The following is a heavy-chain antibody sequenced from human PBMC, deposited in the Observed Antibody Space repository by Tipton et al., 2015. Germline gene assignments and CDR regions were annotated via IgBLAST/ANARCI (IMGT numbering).Heavy chain of an antibody. V-gene: IGHV3-30*03. CDR3: ARDSGYYGSRRRSNYYGMDV. CDR1: EFTFSNYG. J-gene: IGHJ6*02. D-gene: IGHD3-10*01. Sequence: SLRLSCTASEFTFSNYGMHWVRQAPGKGLEWVAVISYDGNNKYYADSVEGLFTISRDNSKNTLYLQMNSLRAEDTAVYYCARDSGYYGSRRRSNYYGMDVWGQGTTVTVSS. CDR2: ISYDGNNK.